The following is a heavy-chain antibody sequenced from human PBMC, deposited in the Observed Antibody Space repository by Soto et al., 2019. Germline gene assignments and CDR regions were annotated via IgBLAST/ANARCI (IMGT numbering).Heavy chain of an antibody. J-gene: IGHJ6*02. D-gene: IGHD3-3*01. V-gene: IGHV1-69*12. CDR2: IIPIFGTA. CDR1: GGTFSSYA. CDR3: ARGADYDFWKGLPPYGMDV. Sequence: QVQLVQSGAEVKKPGSSVKVSCKASGGTFSSYAISWVRQAPGQGLEWMGGIIPIFGTANYAQKFQGRVTITADESTSTAYMELSSLRPEDTAVYYCARGADYDFWKGLPPYGMDVWGQGTTVTVSS.